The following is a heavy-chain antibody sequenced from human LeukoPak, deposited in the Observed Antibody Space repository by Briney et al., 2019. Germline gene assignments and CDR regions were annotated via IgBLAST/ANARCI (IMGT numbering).Heavy chain of an antibody. CDR3: ASDPSDVDTDYY. D-gene: IGHD5-18*01. CDR1: GFTFSSYW. V-gene: IGHV3-74*01. CDR2: INTDGSST. J-gene: IGHJ4*02. Sequence: GGSVRLSCAASGFTFSSYWMHWVRQAPGKGLVWVSRINTDGSSTSYADSVKGRFTISRDNAKNTLYLQMNSLRAEDTAVYYCASDPSDVDTDYYWGQGTLVTVSS.